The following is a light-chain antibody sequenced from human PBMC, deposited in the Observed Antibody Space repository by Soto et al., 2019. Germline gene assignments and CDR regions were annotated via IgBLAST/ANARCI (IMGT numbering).Light chain of an antibody. Sequence: IQLTQSPSSLSASVGDRVTITCRASQGISSYLAWYQQKPGKAPKLLIYAASNLQSGVPSRFSGSGSGTDFTLTISSLQTEDFATYYCQQLNSYPYTFGQGTKLEIK. CDR3: QQLNSYPYT. V-gene: IGKV1-9*01. CDR1: QGISSY. J-gene: IGKJ2*01. CDR2: AAS.